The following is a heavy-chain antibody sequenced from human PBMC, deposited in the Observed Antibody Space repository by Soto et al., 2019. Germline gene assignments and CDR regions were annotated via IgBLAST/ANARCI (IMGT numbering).Heavy chain of an antibody. CDR3: ARHHGPTTSENWFEP. CDR2: ISTYSGDT. V-gene: IGHV1-18*01. D-gene: IGHD5-12*01. J-gene: IGHJ5*02. CDR1: GYTFFTYD. Sequence: QAHLVQSGVEVKTPGASVKVSCQASGYTFFTYDISWVRQAPGQGLEWMGWISTYSGDTKYAQKFQGRVTMTTDTSTTTAYLELRSLRSDDTAVYYCARHHGPTTSENWFEPWGQGTLVTVSS.